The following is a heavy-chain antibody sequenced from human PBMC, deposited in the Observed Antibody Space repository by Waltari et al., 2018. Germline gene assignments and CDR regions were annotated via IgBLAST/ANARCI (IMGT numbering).Heavy chain of an antibody. CDR3: AKDPPPGIAVAGYYFDY. CDR2: ISGRGGIT. D-gene: IGHD6-19*01. V-gene: IGHV3-23*01. J-gene: IGHJ4*02. CDR1: GFTFSSYA. Sequence: EVQLLESGGGLVQPGGSLRLSCAASGFTFSSYAMSWVRQAPGKGLEWVSAISGRGGITYYAASVKGRFTISRDNSKNTLYLQMNSLRAEDTAVYYCAKDPPPGIAVAGYYFDYWGQGTLVTVSS.